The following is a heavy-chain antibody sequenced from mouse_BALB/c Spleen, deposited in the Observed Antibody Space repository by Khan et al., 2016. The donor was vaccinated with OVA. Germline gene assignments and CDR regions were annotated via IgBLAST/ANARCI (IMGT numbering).Heavy chain of an antibody. CDR3: VRDGAYHRNDGWFAY. J-gene: IGHJ3*01. CDR1: GYTFTSYT. V-gene: IGHV1-4*01. D-gene: IGHD2-14*01. Sequence: QVRLKESGAELARPGASVKMSCKASGYTFTSYTIHWIKERPGQGLEWIGNINPSNGYTNYNQKFKDKATLTTDKSSTTAYLQLSSLTSDDSAVYNCVRDGAYHRNDGWFAYWGQGTLVTVSA. CDR2: INPSNGYT.